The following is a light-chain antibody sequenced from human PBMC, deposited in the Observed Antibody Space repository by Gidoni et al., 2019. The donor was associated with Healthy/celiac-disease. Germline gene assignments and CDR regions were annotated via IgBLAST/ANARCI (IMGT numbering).Light chain of an antibody. J-gene: IGKJ3*01. CDR2: WAS. CDR1: QSVLYSSNNKNY. Sequence: EIVMTQSPDPLAVSLGERATINCKSSQSVLYSSNNKNYLAWYQQKPGQPPKLLIYWASTRESGVPDRFSGSGSGTDFTLTISSLQAEDVAVYYCQQYYSTPFTFGPGTKVDIK. V-gene: IGKV4-1*01. CDR3: QQYYSTPFT.